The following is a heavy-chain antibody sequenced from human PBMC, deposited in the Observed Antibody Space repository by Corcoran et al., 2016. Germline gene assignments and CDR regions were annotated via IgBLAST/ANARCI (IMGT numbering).Heavy chain of an antibody. CDR1: GFTFSSYG. V-gene: IGHV3-30*18. CDR3: AKDDLDERYSGSTGAFDD. J-gene: IGHJ4*02. Sequence: QVQLVESGGGVVQPGRSLRLSCAASGFTFSSYGMHWVRQAPGKGLEWVAVISYDGSNKYYADSVKGRFTISRDNSKNTLYLQMNSLRAEDTAVYYCAKDDLDERYSGSTGAFDDWGQGTLVTVSS. D-gene: IGHD1-26*01. CDR2: ISYDGSNK.